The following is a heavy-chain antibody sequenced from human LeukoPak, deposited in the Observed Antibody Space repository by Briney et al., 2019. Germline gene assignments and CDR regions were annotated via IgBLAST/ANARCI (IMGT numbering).Heavy chain of an antibody. CDR1: GGSISSSSYY. D-gene: IGHD5-24*01. CDR3: ARERDGSDSNDAFDI. CDR2: IYYSGST. V-gene: IGHV4-39*07. Sequence: PSETLSLTCTVSGGSISSSSYYWGWIRQPPGKGLEWIGSIYYSGSTYYNPSLKSRVTISVDTSKNQFSLKLSSVTAADTAVYYCARERDGSDSNDAFDIWGQGTMVTVSS. J-gene: IGHJ3*02.